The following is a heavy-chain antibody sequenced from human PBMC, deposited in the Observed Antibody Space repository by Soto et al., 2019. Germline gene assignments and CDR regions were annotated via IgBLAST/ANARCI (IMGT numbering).Heavy chain of an antibody. CDR2: IIPIFGTA. D-gene: IGHD3-3*01. V-gene: IGHV1-69*13. CDR3: ARVSLIGDFRPQDAFDI. J-gene: IGHJ3*02. CDR1: GGTFSSYA. Sequence: ASVKVSCKASGGTFSSYAISWVRQAPGQGLEWMGGIIPIFGTANYAQKFQGRVTITADESTSTAYMELSSLRSEDTAVYYCARVSLIGDFRPQDAFDIWGQGTMVTVSS.